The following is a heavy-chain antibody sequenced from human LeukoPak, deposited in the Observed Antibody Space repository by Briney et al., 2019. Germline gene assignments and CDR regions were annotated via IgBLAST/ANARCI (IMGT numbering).Heavy chain of an antibody. J-gene: IGHJ5*02. V-gene: IGHV4-59*01. CDR3: ARGINWFDH. D-gene: IGHD2/OR15-2a*01. CDR2: IYYSGST. CDR1: GGSTSSYY. Sequence: SETLSLTCTVSGGSTSSYYWSWIRQPPGKGLEWIGYIYYSGSTNYNPSLKSRVTISVDTSKNQFSLKLSSVTAADTAVYYCARGINWFDHWGQGTLVTVSS.